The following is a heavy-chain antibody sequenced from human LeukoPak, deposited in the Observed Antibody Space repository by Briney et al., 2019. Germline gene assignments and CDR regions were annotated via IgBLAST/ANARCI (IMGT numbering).Heavy chain of an antibody. CDR2: IGTAGDT. CDR3: ARVGDDYGDNGRAFDI. D-gene: IGHD4-17*01. V-gene: IGHV3-13*01. J-gene: IGHJ3*02. CDR1: GFTFGSYD. Sequence: GGSLRLSCAASGFTFGSYDMHWVRQATGKGLEWVSAIGTAGDTYYPGSVKGRFTISRENAKNSLYLQMNSLRAGDTAVYYCARVGDDYGDNGRAFDIWGQGTMVTVSS.